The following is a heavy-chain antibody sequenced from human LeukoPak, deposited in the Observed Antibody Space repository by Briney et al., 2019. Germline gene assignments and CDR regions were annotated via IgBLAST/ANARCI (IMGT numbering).Heavy chain of an antibody. J-gene: IGHJ3*02. CDR2: ISYDGSNK. D-gene: IGHD4-17*01. Sequence: GGSLRLSCAASGFTFSSYGMHWVRQAPGKGLEWVAVISYDGSNKYYADSVKGRFTISRDNSKNTLYLQMNSLRAEDTAVYYCAKPLPDEDYGDSRAFDIWGQGTMVTVSS. CDR3: AKPLPDEDYGDSRAFDI. V-gene: IGHV3-30*18. CDR1: GFTFSSYG.